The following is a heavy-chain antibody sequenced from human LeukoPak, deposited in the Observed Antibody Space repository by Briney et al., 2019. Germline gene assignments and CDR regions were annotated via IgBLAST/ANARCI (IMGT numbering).Heavy chain of an antibody. CDR1: GFTFDDYA. J-gene: IGHJ3*02. D-gene: IGHD3-10*01. CDR2: ISWNSGSI. CDR3: AKGVRITMIRGAFDI. V-gene: IGHV3-9*01. Sequence: PGRSLRLSCAASGFTFDDYAMHWVRQAPGKGLEWVSGISWNSGSIAYADSVKSRFTISRDNAKNSLYLQMNSLRPEDTALYYCAKGVRITMIRGAFDIWGQGTMVTVSS.